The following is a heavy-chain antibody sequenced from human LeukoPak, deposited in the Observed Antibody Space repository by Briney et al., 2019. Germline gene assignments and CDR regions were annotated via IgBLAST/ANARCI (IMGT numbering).Heavy chain of an antibody. CDR2: ISGSGGST. Sequence: GGTLRLSCAASGFTFSSYGMSWVRQAPGKGLEWVSAISGSGGSTYYADSVKGRFTISRGNSKNTLYLQMNSLRAEDTAVYYCAKVWGSYRSYLDYWGQGTLVTVSS. CDR3: AKVWGSYRSYLDY. D-gene: IGHD3-16*02. V-gene: IGHV3-23*01. J-gene: IGHJ4*02. CDR1: GFTFSSYG.